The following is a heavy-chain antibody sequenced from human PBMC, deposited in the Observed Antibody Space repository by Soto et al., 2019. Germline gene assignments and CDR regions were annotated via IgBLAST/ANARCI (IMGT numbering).Heavy chain of an antibody. CDR3: ARGAGSSGQYGMDV. Sequence: GGSLRLSCAASGFTFSSYAMHWVRQAPGKGLEWVAVISYDGSNKYYADSVKGRFTISRDNSKNTLYLQMNSLRAEDTAVYYCARGAGSSGQYGMDVWGQGTTVTVSS. J-gene: IGHJ6*02. CDR2: ISYDGSNK. D-gene: IGHD6-19*01. V-gene: IGHV3-30-3*01. CDR1: GFTFSSYA.